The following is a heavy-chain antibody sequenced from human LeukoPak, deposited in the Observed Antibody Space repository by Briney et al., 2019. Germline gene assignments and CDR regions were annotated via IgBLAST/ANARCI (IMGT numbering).Heavy chain of an antibody. CDR3: ARARGRYCRSTSCQNYYYYMDV. Sequence: SETLSLTCSVSGGSISNYYWAWIRQPPGKGLEWIGYIYYSGSTSYNPSLKSRVTISVDTSKNQFSLKLTSVTAADTAVYYCARARGRYCRSTSCQNYYYYMDVWGKGTTVTVSS. V-gene: IGHV4-59*01. J-gene: IGHJ6*03. D-gene: IGHD2-2*01. CDR1: GGSISNYY. CDR2: IYYSGST.